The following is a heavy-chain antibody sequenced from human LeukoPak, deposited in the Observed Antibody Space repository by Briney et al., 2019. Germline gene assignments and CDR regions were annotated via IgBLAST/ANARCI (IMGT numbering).Heavy chain of an antibody. CDR1: GGSISGYY. CDR2: IYYSGST. Sequence: PSETLSLTCTVSGGSISGYYWSWIRQPPGKGLEWIGYIYYSGSTSYNPSLKSRVTMSVDTSKNQFSLKLSSVTAADTAVYYCARVSGYFYYYMDVWGKGTTVTVSS. CDR3: ARVSGYFYYYMDV. D-gene: IGHD2-15*01. J-gene: IGHJ6*03. V-gene: IGHV4-59*12.